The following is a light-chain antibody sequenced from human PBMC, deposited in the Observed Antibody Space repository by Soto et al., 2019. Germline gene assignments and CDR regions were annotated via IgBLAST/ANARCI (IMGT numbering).Light chain of an antibody. V-gene: IGKV1-6*01. Sequence: IQMTQSPSSLSASVGDRVTITCRASQGISTYLNWYLQKPGEAPKLLIYAASSLQSGVPSRFSGRGSGTDFTLTISSLQPEDFATYYCLQDYDFPWTFGQGTKVDIK. CDR3: LQDYDFPWT. CDR1: QGISTY. J-gene: IGKJ1*01. CDR2: AAS.